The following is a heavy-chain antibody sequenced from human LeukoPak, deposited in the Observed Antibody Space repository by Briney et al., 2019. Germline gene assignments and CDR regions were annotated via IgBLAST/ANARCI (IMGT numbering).Heavy chain of an antibody. V-gene: IGHV3-30*02. CDR2: IRYDGSNK. Sequence: SGGSLRLSCAASGFTFSSYGMHWVRQAPGKGLEWVAFIRYDGSNKYYADSVKGRFTISRDNSKNTLYLQMNSLRAEDTAVYYCARDGSSGAAGSGEFDYWGQGTLVTVSS. CDR1: GFTFSSYG. J-gene: IGHJ4*02. CDR3: ARDGSSGAAGSGEFDY. D-gene: IGHD6-13*01.